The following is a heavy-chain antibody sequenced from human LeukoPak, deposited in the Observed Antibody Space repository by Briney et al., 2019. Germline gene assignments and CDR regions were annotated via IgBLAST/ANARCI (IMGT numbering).Heavy chain of an antibody. J-gene: IGHJ4*02. CDR1: GGSISSGGYY. D-gene: IGHD2-21*02. Sequence: SETLSLTCTVSGGSISSGGYYWSWIRQHPGKGLEWIGYIYYSGSTYYNPSLKSRVTISVDTSKNQFSLKLSSVTAADTAAYYCASFLTLVTAFDYWGQGTLVTVSS. CDR2: IYYSGST. V-gene: IGHV4-31*03. CDR3: ASFLTLVTAFDY.